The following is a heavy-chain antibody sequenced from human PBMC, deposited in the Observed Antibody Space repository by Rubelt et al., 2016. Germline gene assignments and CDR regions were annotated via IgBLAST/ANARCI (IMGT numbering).Heavy chain of an antibody. J-gene: IGHJ6*02. D-gene: IGHD3-22*01. V-gene: IGHV1-2*06. CDR1: GYTFTGYY. CDR3: ARAHWESYYDSSGSPYYYYYGMDV. CDR2: INPNSGGT. Sequence: QVQLVQSGAEVKKPGASVKVSCKASGYTFTGYYMHWVRQAPGQGLEWMGRINPNSGGTNYAQKFQGRVTMTRDTSISTAYMELSSLRSEDTAVYYCARAHWESYYDSSGSPYYYYYGMDVWGQGTTVTVSS.